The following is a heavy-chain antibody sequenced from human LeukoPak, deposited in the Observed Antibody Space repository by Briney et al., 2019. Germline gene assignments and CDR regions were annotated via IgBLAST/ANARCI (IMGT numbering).Heavy chain of an antibody. D-gene: IGHD3-3*01. V-gene: IGHV3-53*01. CDR2: IYSGGST. J-gene: IGHJ6*02. CDR3: AKLNLNYDFWSGYYTQYGMDV. Sequence: GGSLRLSCAASGFTVSSNYMSWVRQAPGKGLEWVSLIYSGGSTYYADSVKGRFTISRDNSKNTLYLQMNSLRAEDTAVYYCAKLNLNYDFWSGYYTQYGMDVWGQGTTVTVSS. CDR1: GFTVSSNY.